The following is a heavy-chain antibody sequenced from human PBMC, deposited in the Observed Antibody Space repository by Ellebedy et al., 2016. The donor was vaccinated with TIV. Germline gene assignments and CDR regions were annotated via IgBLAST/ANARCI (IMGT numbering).Heavy chain of an antibody. J-gene: IGHJ4*02. V-gene: IGHV3-23*01. D-gene: IGHD3-10*01. CDR2: VNAGGIVI. CDR3: ASSRYHYYVGNTIFAY. CDR1: GFPFRSYA. Sequence: GESLKISCVASGFPFRSYAMSWVRQAPGKGLEWVAGVNAGGIVIAYADSVKGRFTISRDNSKNTLDLQMNSLRAEDTAVYYCASSRYHYYVGNTIFAYWGQGTLVTVSS.